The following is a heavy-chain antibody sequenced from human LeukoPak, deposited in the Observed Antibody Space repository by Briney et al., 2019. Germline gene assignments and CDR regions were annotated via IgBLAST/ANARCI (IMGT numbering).Heavy chain of an antibody. J-gene: IGHJ4*02. V-gene: IGHV3-23*01. D-gene: IGHD2-2*01. CDR3: ARGDCSSTSCDPHYFYFDY. CDR2: ISGSGGST. Sequence: PGGSLRLSCAASGFTFSSYAMSWVRQAPGKGLEWVSAISGSGGSTYYADSVKGRFTISRDNSKNTLYLQMDSLGAEDTAVYYCARGDCSSTSCDPHYFYFDYWGQGTLVTVSS. CDR1: GFTFSSYA.